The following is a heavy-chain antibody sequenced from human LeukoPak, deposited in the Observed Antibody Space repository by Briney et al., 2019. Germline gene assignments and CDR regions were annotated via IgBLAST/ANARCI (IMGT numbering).Heavy chain of an antibody. J-gene: IGHJ4*02. D-gene: IGHD2-21*01. CDR1: GGTFSSYA. V-gene: IGHV1-69*04. Sequence: ASVKVSCKASGGTFSSYAISWVRQAPGQGLEWMGRIIPTLGIANYAQKFQGRVTITADKSTRTAYMELTYVRSDDTAVYYCTIIPNVILFTHYFEYWGQGTLVTVSS. CDR2: IIPTLGIA. CDR3: TIIPNVILFTHYFEY.